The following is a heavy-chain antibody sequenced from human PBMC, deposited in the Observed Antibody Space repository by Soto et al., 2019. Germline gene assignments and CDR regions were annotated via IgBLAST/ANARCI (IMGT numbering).Heavy chain of an antibody. CDR1: GGTFSSYA. CDR2: IIPSFGTA. J-gene: IGHJ6*02. V-gene: IGHV1-69*06. Sequence: QVQLVQSGAEVKKPGSSVKVSCKASGGTFSSYAISWVRQAPGQGLEWRGGIIPSFGTANYEQKFQGRVTITADKSTSRAYMEQSSLISEDTAVYYCSRDGGLGYCSSISSYKPVSVCSQGTTLTVTS. CDR3: SRDGGLGYCSSISSYKPVSV. D-gene: IGHD2-2*02.